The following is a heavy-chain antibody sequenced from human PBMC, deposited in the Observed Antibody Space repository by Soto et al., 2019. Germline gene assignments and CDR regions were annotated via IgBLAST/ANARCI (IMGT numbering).Heavy chain of an antibody. CDR3: AKDPQSPFWAAAGTHDAFDI. J-gene: IGHJ3*02. D-gene: IGHD6-13*01. CDR1: GFTFSSYG. V-gene: IGHV3-30*18. CDR2: ISYDGSNK. Sequence: VESGGGVVQPGRSLRLSCAASGFTFSSYGMHWVRQAPGKGLEWVAVISYDGSNKYYADSVKGRFTISRDNSKNTLYLQMNSLRAEDTAVYYCAKDPQSPFWAAAGTHDAFDIWGQGTMVTVSS.